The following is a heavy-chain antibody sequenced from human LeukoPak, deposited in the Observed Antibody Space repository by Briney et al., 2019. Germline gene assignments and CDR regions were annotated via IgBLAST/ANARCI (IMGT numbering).Heavy chain of an antibody. CDR3: ARDTMMAAGVYLAHNWFDP. J-gene: IGHJ5*02. CDR2: INPNSGDT. D-gene: IGHD6-13*01. Sequence: ASVKVSCKASGYTFTGYYIHWVGQAPGQGLEWMGWINPNSGDTNYAQKFQGRVTVTRDTSISTAYMELRSLRSDDTAVYYCARDTMMAAGVYLAHNWFDPWGQGTLVTVSS. CDR1: GYTFTGYY. V-gene: IGHV1-2*02.